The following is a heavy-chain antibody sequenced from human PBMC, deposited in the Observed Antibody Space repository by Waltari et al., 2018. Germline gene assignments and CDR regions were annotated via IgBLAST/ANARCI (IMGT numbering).Heavy chain of an antibody. J-gene: IGHJ3*02. Sequence: QVQLVQSGAEVKKPGSSVKVSCKASGGTFSSYAISWVRQAPGQGLEWMGRIIPIFGTANYAQKFQGRVTITADKSTSTAYMELSSLRSEDTAVYYCAKTGTPITMVQGGDAFDIWGQGTMVTVSS. V-gene: IGHV1-69*08. D-gene: IGHD3-10*01. CDR1: GGTFSSYA. CDR2: IIPIFGTA. CDR3: AKTGTPITMVQGGDAFDI.